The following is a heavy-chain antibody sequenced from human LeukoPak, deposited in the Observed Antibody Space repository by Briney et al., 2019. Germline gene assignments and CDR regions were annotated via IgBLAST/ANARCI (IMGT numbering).Heavy chain of an antibody. J-gene: IGHJ4*02. CDR2: INHRGAT. Sequence: SETLSLTCAVFGGSLSDHDWGWIRQPPGKGLEWIGEINHRGATNYNPSLKSRVTLSLDTSKNQVSLKLNSLTAADTAVYYCARGKGDLSMIVMIVTAVEFYFDSWGPGTLVTVSS. D-gene: IGHD3-22*01. CDR1: GGSLSDHD. CDR3: ARGKGDLSMIVMIVTAVEFYFDS. V-gene: IGHV4-34*01.